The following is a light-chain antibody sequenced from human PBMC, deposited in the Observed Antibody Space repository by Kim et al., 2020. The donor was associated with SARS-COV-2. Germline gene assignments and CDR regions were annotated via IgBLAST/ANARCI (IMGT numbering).Light chain of an antibody. CDR1: QSFGTN. J-gene: IGKJ2*02. Sequence: PGERATLSCRASQSFGTNLAWDQQKPGQAPRLLLYGTSIRATGIPARFSGSGSGTEFTLTISSLQSEDFAVYYCQQYNNWPLTCTVGQGTKLEIK. CDR3: QQYNNWPLTCT. CDR2: GTS. V-gene: IGKV3-15*01.